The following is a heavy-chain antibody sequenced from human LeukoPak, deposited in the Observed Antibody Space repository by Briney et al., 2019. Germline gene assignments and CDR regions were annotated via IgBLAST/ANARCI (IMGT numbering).Heavy chain of an antibody. CDR2: IYYSGST. Sequence: SETLSLTCTVSGGSVSSTSYYWGWIRQPPGKGLEWIGNIYYSGSTSYNPSLKSRVTISVDTSKNQFSLKLTSVTAADTAVYYCAREGSGAGQDYWGQGTLVTVSS. V-gene: IGHV4-39*02. CDR1: GGSVSSTSYY. CDR3: AREGSGAGQDY. D-gene: IGHD1-26*01. J-gene: IGHJ4*02.